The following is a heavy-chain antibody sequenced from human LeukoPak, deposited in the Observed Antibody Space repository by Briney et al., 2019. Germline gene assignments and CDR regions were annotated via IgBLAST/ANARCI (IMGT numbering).Heavy chain of an antibody. CDR2: IKSKTAGGTT. V-gene: IGHV3-15*01. J-gene: IGHJ4*02. CDR1: GFTFSNGW. Sequence: PGGSLRLSCAASGFTFSNGWMSWVRQAPGKGLEWVGRIKSKTAGGTTDYAAPVKGRFAISRDDSKNTLYLQMNSLKTEDTAVYHCSAQGFNYGLDYWGQGALVTVSS. CDR3: SAQGFNYGLDY. D-gene: IGHD5-18*01.